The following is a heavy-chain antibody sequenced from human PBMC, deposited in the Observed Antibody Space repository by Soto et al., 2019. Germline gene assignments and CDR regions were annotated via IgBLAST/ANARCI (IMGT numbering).Heavy chain of an antibody. CDR2: INKDGSKQ. CDR3: SRENWFQDY. Sequence: EVQLVESGGGLVQPGGSLRLSCVASGFTFTAYYMTWVRQVPGKGLEWVASINKDGSKQYYVDSVKGRFTISRDNAMNSLYLQMNSLRAGDTALYYCSRENWFQDYWGQGTLVTVSS. D-gene: IGHD3-10*01. V-gene: IGHV3-7*03. CDR1: GFTFTAYY. J-gene: IGHJ4*02.